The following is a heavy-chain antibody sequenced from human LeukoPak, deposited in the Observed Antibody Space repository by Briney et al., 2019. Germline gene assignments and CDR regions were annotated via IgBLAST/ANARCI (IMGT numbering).Heavy chain of an antibody. J-gene: IGHJ3*02. CDR2: IHYDGSEK. CDR3: ARNRVGFHYADAFDM. CDR1: GFTFSNFW. V-gene: IGHV3-30*02. D-gene: IGHD5-24*01. Sequence: GGSLRLSCAASGFTFSNFWMSWVRQLPGKRLEWVAFIHYDGSEKRYADSLKGRFTISRDNSKNTLYLQMNSLRGEDAAVYYCARNRVGFHYADAFDMWGQGTMVTVSS.